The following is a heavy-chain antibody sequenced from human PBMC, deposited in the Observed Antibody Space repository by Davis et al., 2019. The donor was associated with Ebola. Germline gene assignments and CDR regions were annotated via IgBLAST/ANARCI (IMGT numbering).Heavy chain of an antibody. D-gene: IGHD1-26*01. CDR2: IIPILGIA. J-gene: IGHJ4*02. Sequence: SVKISCKASAGTFSSYTISWVRHAPGQGLEWMGRIIPILGIANYAQKFQGRVTITADKSTSTAYMELSSLRSEDTAVYYCARDMEWELFGPFDYWGQGTLVTVSS. CDR1: AGTFSSYT. CDR3: ARDMEWELFGPFDY. V-gene: IGHV1-69*04.